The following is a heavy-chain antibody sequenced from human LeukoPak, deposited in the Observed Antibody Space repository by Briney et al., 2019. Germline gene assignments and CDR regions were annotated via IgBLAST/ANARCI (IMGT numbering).Heavy chain of an antibody. CDR3: AREMATIYFDY. V-gene: IGHV1-24*01. J-gene: IGHJ4*02. D-gene: IGHD5-24*01. CDR1: GYTLTELS. Sequence: ASVKVSCKVSGYTLTELSMHWVRQAPGKGLEWMGGFDPEDGETIYAQKFQGRVTITTDESTSTAYMELSSLRSEDTAVYYCAREMATIYFDYWGQGTLVTVSS. CDR2: FDPEDGET.